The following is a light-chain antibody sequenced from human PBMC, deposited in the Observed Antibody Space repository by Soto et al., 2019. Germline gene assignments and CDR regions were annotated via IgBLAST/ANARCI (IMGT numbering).Light chain of an antibody. V-gene: IGLV1-40*01. Sequence: QAVVTQPPSVSGAPGQRVTISCTGSSSNIGAGYDVHWYQQLPGTAPKLLIYGNSNRPSGVPDRFSGSKSGTSASLAITGLQAEDEPDYYCQSYASSLSVVFGGGTKLTVL. CDR3: QSYASSLSVV. J-gene: IGLJ2*01. CDR1: SSNIGAGYD. CDR2: GNS.